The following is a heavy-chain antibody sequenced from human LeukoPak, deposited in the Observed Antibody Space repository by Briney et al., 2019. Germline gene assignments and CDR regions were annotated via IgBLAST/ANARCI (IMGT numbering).Heavy chain of an antibody. D-gene: IGHD6-19*01. CDR1: GFTFSSYS. Sequence: GGSLRLSCAASGFTFSSYSMNWVRQAPGKGLEWVSSISSSSSYIYYADSVKGRFTISRDNAKNSLYLQMNSLRAEDTAVYYCARPISPDSSGWYSYAFDIWGQGTMVTVSS. J-gene: IGHJ3*02. CDR2: ISSSSSYI. V-gene: IGHV3-21*01. CDR3: ARPISPDSSGWYSYAFDI.